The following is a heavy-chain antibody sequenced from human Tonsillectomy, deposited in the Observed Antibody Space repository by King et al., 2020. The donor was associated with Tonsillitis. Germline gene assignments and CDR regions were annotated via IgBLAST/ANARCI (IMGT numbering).Heavy chain of an antibody. V-gene: IGHV3-13*01. D-gene: IGHD3-10*01. Sequence: VQLVESGGGLVQPGGSLRLSFAASGFTFRSYDMHWVRQATGKGLEWVSAIVTAGDTYYPGSVKGRFTNSRENAKNSLYLQMNSLRAEDTAVYYCARVSYGSGSYDYWGQGTLVTVSS. J-gene: IGHJ4*02. CDR1: GFTFRSYD. CDR2: IVTAGDT. CDR3: ARVSYGSGSYDY.